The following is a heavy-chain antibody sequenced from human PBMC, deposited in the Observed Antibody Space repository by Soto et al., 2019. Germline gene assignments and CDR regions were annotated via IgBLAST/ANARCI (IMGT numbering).Heavy chain of an antibody. CDR2: ISGSGGST. CDR1: GFTFSSYA. V-gene: IGHV3-23*01. CDR3: AKDLTDDYGDYYYYYGMDV. Sequence: GGSLRLSCAASGFTFSSYAMSWVRQAPGKGLEWVSAISGSGGSTYYADSVKGRFTISRDNSKNTLYLQMNSLRAEDTAVDYCAKDLTDDYGDYYYYYGMDVWGQGTTVTVSS. J-gene: IGHJ6*02. D-gene: IGHD4-17*01.